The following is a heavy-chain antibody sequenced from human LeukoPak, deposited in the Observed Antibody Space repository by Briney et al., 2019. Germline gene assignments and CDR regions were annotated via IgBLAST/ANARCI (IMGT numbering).Heavy chain of an antibody. V-gene: IGHV1-18*01. Sequence: ASVKVSCKASGYTFTSYGISWVRQAPGQGLEWMGWISAYNGNTNYAQKLQGRVTMTTDTSTSTAYMELRSLRSDDTAVYYCARDAITCNSTSCRSGWFDPWGQGTLVTVSS. CDR3: ARDAITCNSTSCRSGWFDP. CDR1: GYTFTSYG. J-gene: IGHJ5*02. D-gene: IGHD2-2*01. CDR2: ISAYNGNT.